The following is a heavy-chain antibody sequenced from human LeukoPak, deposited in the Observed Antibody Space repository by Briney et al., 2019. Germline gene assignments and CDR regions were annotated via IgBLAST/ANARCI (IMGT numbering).Heavy chain of an antibody. V-gene: IGHV4-34*01. J-gene: IGHJ4*02. CDR3: AREDSSGYLADY. D-gene: IGHD3-22*01. CDR1: GGSFSGYY. CDR2: INHSGST. Sequence: PSETLSLTCAVYGGSFSGYYWSWIRQPPGKGLEWIGEINHSGSTNYNPSLKSRVTISVDTSKNQFSLKLSSVTAADTAVYYCAREDSSGYLADYWGQGTLVTVSS.